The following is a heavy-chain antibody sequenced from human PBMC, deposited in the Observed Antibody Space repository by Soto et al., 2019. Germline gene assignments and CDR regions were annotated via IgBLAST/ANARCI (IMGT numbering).Heavy chain of an antibody. CDR3: AGERGTTSFALPCIGS. Sequence: QVQLQESGPGLVKPSQTLSLTCTVSGGSISSGDYYWSWIRQPPGKGLEWMGYIYYSGSTYYNPSVXSXVXLXXDTSKNRCSLKRSSVAAADTGVYYCAGERGTTSFALPCIGSWGQGTLVTVSS. CDR1: GGSISSGDYY. V-gene: IGHV4-30-4*01. CDR2: IYYSGST. J-gene: IGHJ4*02. D-gene: IGHD1-7*01.